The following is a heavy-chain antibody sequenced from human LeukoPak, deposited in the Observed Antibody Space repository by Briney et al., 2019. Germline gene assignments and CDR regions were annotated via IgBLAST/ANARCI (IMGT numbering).Heavy chain of an antibody. J-gene: IGHJ4*02. CDR1: GFTFSSYE. CDR2: ISSSGSAI. CDR3: AKILYGSGYFLLDS. D-gene: IGHD3-3*01. V-gene: IGHV3-48*03. Sequence: GGSLRLSCAASGFTFSSYEMNWVRQAPGKGLEWVSYISSSGSAIYYADSVKGRFTISRDNAKNSLYLQMNSLRAEDTAIYYCAKILYGSGYFLLDSWGQGTLVTVSS.